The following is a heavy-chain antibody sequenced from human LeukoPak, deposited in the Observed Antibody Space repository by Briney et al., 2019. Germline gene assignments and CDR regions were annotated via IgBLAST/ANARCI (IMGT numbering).Heavy chain of an antibody. J-gene: IGHJ4*02. D-gene: IGHD2-15*01. V-gene: IGHV1-18*01. CDR1: GYTFTSYG. CDR2: ISAYNGNT. CDR3: ARVPAVVVAATSGDYFDY. Sequence: ASVKVSCKASGYTFTSYGISWVRQAPGQGLEWMGWISAYNGNTNYAQKLQGRVTMTTDTSTSTAYMELRSLRSDDTAVYYCARVPAVVVAATSGDYFDYWGQGTLVTVSS.